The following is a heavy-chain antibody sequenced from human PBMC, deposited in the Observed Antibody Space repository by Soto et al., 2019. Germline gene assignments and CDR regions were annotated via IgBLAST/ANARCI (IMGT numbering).Heavy chain of an antibody. J-gene: IGHJ4*02. Sequence: PGGSLRLSCAASGFTFSSYAMSWVRQAPGKGLEWVSAISGSGGSTYYADSVKGRFTISRDNSKNTLYLQMNSLRAEDTAVYYCAKNPSVRTSQAWELLYWGQGTLVTVSS. CDR3: AKNPSVRTSQAWELLY. V-gene: IGHV3-23*01. D-gene: IGHD1-26*01. CDR1: GFTFSSYA. CDR2: ISGSGGST.